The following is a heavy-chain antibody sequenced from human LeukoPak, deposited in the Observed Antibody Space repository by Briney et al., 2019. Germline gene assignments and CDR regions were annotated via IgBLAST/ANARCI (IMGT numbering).Heavy chain of an antibody. Sequence: GASVKVSCKASGYTFTSYGISWVRQAPGQGLEWMGWISTYNGNTDYAQKLQGRVTMTTDTSTSTAYMELRSLRSDDTAVYYCARITQTDYDFDYCGQGTLVIVSS. CDR3: ARITQTDYDFDY. CDR2: ISTYNGNT. J-gene: IGHJ4*02. D-gene: IGHD4-17*01. CDR1: GYTFTSYG. V-gene: IGHV1-18*01.